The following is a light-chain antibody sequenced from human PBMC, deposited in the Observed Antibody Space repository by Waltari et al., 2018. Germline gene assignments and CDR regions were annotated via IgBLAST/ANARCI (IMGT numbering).Light chain of an antibody. V-gene: IGKV3-20*01. CDR1: TSVAKY. Sequence: EIVLTQSPGSLSLSPGERATLSCKASTSVAKYLAWYQQKPGQAPRHLIYHASIRATGIPDRFRGSGYGTDFSLTISRLEPEDFAVYFCQKYVNLPATFGQGTTVEV. CDR2: HAS. CDR3: QKYVNLPAT. J-gene: IGKJ1*01.